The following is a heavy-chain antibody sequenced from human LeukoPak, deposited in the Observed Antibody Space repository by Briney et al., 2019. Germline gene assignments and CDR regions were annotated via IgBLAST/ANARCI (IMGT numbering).Heavy chain of an antibody. Sequence: GGSLRLSCAASGFTFSSYNMNWVRQAPGKGLEWVSSITGSSSSIYYADSLQGRFTISRDNAKNSLYLQMNSLRAEDTAVYYGPRGGNWFDPWGQEPWSPSPQ. CDR2: ITGSSSSI. CDR3: PRGGNWFDP. J-gene: IGHJ5*02. CDR1: GFTFSSYN. V-gene: IGHV3-21*01. D-gene: IGHD3-16*01.